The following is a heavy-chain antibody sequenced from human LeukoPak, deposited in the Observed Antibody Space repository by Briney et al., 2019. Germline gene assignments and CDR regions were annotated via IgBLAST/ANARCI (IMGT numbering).Heavy chain of an antibody. CDR3: AREGLEDYYDSSGYNDY. CDR2: IKQDGSEK. D-gene: IGHD3-22*01. V-gene: IGHV3-7*01. CDR1: GFTFSSYW. Sequence: PGGSLRLSCAASGFTFSSYWMSWVRQAPGKGLEWVANIKQDGSEKYYVDSVKGRFTISRDNAKNSLYLQMNSLRAEDTAVYYCAREGLEDYYDSSGYNDYWGQGTLVTVSS. J-gene: IGHJ4*02.